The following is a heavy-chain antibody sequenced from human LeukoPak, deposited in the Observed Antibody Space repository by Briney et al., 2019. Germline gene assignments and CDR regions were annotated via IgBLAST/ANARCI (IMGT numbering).Heavy chain of an antibody. V-gene: IGHV3-11*01. CDR2: ISSSGSTT. J-gene: IGHJ5*02. Sequence: SGGSLRLSCAASGFTFSDYYMSWIRQAPGKGLEWVSYISSSGSTTYYADSVKGRFTISRDNSKNTLYLQMNSLRAEDTAVYYCAKDRIAMVTNWFDPWGQGTLVTVSS. D-gene: IGHD5-18*01. CDR1: GFTFSDYY. CDR3: AKDRIAMVTNWFDP.